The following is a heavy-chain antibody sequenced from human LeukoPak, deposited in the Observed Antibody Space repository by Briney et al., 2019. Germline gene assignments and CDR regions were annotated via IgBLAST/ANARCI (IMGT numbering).Heavy chain of an antibody. CDR3: ARVVGYYGGKDY. CDR1: GGSISSYY. D-gene: IGHD4-23*01. CDR2: IYYSGST. J-gene: IGHJ4*02. V-gene: IGHV4-59*12. Sequence: SETLSLTCTVSGGSISSYYWSWIRQPPGKGLEWIGYIYYSGSTNYNPSLKSRVTISVDKSKNQFSLKLSSVTAADTAVYYCARVVGYYGGKDYWGQGTLVTVSS.